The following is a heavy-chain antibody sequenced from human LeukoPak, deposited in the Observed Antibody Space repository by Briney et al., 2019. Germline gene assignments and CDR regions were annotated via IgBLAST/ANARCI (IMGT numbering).Heavy chain of an antibody. CDR1: GGTFSSCA. Sequence: SVKVSCKASGGTFSSCAISWVRQAPGQGLEWMGGIIPIFGTANYAQKLQGRVRITTDESTSTAYMELSSLRSEDTAVYYCARGPELERFDYWGQGTLVTVSS. J-gene: IGHJ4*02. D-gene: IGHD1-1*01. CDR2: IIPIFGTA. CDR3: ARGPELERFDY. V-gene: IGHV1-69*05.